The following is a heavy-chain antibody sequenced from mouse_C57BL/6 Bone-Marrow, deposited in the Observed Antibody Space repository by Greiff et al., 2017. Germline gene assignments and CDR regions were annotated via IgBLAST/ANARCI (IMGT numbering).Heavy chain of an antibody. J-gene: IGHJ1*03. CDR2: INPNNGGT. Sequence: VQLQQSGPELVKPGASVKMSCKASGYTFTDYNMHWVKQSHGKSLEWIGNINPNNGGTSYNQKFKGKATLTVNKSSSTAYMELRSLTSEDSAVYYCARGWLLPWYFDVWGTGTTVTVSS. CDR1: GYTFTDYN. V-gene: IGHV1-22*01. CDR3: ARGWLLPWYFDV. D-gene: IGHD2-3*01.